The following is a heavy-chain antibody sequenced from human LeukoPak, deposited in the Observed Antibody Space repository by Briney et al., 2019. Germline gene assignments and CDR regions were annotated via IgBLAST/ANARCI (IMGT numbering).Heavy chain of an antibody. CDR2: ISSSNSHI. D-gene: IGHD2-2*01. CDR1: GFTFSRYA. J-gene: IGHJ4*02. V-gene: IGHV3-21*01. CDR3: ARGFYCTSTSCSTGFDY. Sequence: GGSLRLSCSASGFTFSRYAMNWVRQAPGKGLEWVSSISSSNSHIYYADSVKGRFTISRDNAKNSLYLQMNSLRAEDTAVYYCARGFYCTSTSCSTGFDYWGQGALVTVSS.